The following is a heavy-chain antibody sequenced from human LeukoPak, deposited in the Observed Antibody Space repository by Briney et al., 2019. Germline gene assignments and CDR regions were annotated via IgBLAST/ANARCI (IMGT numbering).Heavy chain of an antibody. CDR1: GGSISSYY. J-gene: IGHJ4*02. Sequence: SETLSLTCTVSGGSISSYYWSWIRQPAGKGLEWIGRVYTSGNTNYNPSLKSRVTISVDTSKSQFSLKLSSVTAADTALYYCARSNCPGGSCYDNRGYFDYWGQGTLVTVSS. CDR3: ARSNCPGGSCYDNRGYFDY. D-gene: IGHD2-15*01. V-gene: IGHV4-4*07. CDR2: VYTSGNT.